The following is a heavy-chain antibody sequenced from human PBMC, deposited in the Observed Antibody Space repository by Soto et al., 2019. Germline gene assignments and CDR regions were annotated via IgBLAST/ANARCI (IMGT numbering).Heavy chain of an antibody. CDR2: IYYSGST. D-gene: IGHD6-13*01. CDR1: GGSISSGDYY. V-gene: IGHV4-30-4*01. Sequence: QVQLQESGPGLVKPSQTLSLTCTVSGGSISSGDYYWSWIRQPPGKGLEWIGYIYYSGSTYYNPSLKSRVTISVDPSKNQFSLKLSSVTAAEPAVYYCARERPDGSRLDPWGQGTLVTVSS. CDR3: ARERPDGSRLDP. J-gene: IGHJ5*02.